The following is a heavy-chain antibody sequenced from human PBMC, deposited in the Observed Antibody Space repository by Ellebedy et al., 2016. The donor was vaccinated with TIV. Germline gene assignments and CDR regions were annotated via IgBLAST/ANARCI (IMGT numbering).Heavy chain of an antibody. CDR3: ASGDCSGGSCYKNDN. CDR1: GGSSSGYY. J-gene: IGHJ4*02. V-gene: IGHV4-34*01. Sequence: SETLSLTCAVYGGSSSGYYWIWNRQPPGKGLEWIGEINHSGSTSYNPSLKSRVTISIDMSKNQSSLKLSSVTAADTAVYYCASGDCSGGSCYKNDNWGQGTLVTVSS. D-gene: IGHD2-15*01. CDR2: INHSGST.